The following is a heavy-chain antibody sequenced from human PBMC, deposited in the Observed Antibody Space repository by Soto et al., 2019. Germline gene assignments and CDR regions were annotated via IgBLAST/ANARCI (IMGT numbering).Heavy chain of an antibody. J-gene: IGHJ6*02. CDR3: ATDPLDYYDSGALRDV. CDR2: IYYSGST. Sequence: SETLSLTCTVSGGSISSGGYYWSWIRQHPGKGLEWIGYIYYSGSTYYNPSLKSRVTISVDTSKNQFSLKLSSVTAADTAVYYCATDPLDYYDSGALRDVWGQGTTVTVSS. V-gene: IGHV4-31*03. D-gene: IGHD3-22*01. CDR1: GGSISSGGYY.